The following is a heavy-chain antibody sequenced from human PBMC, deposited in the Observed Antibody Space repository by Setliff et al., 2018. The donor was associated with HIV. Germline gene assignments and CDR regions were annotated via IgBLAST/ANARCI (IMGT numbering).Heavy chain of an antibody. CDR3: ARDDIHVFDI. CDR1: GYTFTDNY. J-gene: IGHJ3*02. V-gene: IGHV1-2*02. Sequence: ASVKVPCKASGYTFTDNYSHWVRQAPGQGLEWMAWINSASGGTNYAQNFQGRVTVTRDTSINTVYLEVNGLQSDDTAVYYCARDDIHVFDIWGQGTMVTVSS. CDR2: INSASGGT.